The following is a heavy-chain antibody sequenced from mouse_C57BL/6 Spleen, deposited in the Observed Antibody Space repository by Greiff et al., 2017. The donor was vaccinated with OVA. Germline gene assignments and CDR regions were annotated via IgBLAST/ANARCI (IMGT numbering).Heavy chain of an antibody. D-gene: IGHD1-1*01. J-gene: IGHJ3*01. CDR2: INPNNGGT. V-gene: IGHV1-26*01. CDR3: ARGFYYYGSSYGFAY. CDR1: GYTFTDYY. Sequence: VQLQQSGPELVKPGASVKISCKASGYTFTDYYMNWVKQSHGKSLEWIGDINPNNGGTSYNQKFKGKATLTVDKSSSTAYMELRSLTSEDSAVYYCARGFYYYGSSYGFAYWGQGTLVTVSA.